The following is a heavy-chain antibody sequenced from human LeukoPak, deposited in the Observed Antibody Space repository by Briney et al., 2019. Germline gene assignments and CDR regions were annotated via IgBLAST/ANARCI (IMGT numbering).Heavy chain of an antibody. D-gene: IGHD4-11*01. Sequence: ASVKVSCKASGYTFTGYYMHWVRQAPGQGLEWMGWISAYNGNTNYAQKLQGRVIMTTDTSTSTAYMELRSLRSDDTAVYYCARDPDDYSNYVWFDPWGQGTLVTVSS. CDR1: GYTFTGYY. V-gene: IGHV1-18*04. CDR3: ARDPDDYSNYVWFDP. J-gene: IGHJ5*02. CDR2: ISAYNGNT.